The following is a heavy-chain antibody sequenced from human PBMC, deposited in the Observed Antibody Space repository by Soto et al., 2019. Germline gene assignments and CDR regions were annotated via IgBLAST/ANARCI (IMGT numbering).Heavy chain of an antibody. Sequence: QITLKESGPTLVQPTQTLTLTCTFSGFSLSTTGEGVGWIRQPPGKALEWLAVIYWNDDKSYSPSLKSRLTISKDTAKKQVVLTMMNMAPVDTGTYYCAQVDDVAALFAYLGQGTLVTVSS. D-gene: IGHD6-6*01. CDR3: AQVDDVAALFAY. V-gene: IGHV2-5*01. CDR1: GFSLSTTGEG. J-gene: IGHJ4*02. CDR2: IYWNDDK.